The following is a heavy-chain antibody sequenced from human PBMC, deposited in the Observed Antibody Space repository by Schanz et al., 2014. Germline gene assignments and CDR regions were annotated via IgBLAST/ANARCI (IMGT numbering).Heavy chain of an antibody. Sequence: EVQLVESGGGLVQPGGSLRLSCAASGFTFRSYAMSWVRQAPGKGLEWVSTISGSGGNTYYAESAKGRFSISRDNSKNTLYLQMNSLRAEDTAVYYCCRSGSPIYYHGLDVWGQGTTVTVSS. V-gene: IGHV3-23*04. CDR2: ISGSGGNT. J-gene: IGHJ6*02. D-gene: IGHD3-10*01. CDR1: GFTFRSYA. CDR3: CRSGSPIYYHGLDV.